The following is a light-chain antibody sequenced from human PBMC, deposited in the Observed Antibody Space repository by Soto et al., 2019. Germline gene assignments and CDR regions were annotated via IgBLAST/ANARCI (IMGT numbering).Light chain of an antibody. CDR2: GAS. J-gene: IGKJ3*01. Sequence: EIVMTQSPATLSVSPGERATLSCRASQSVYNNLAWYQQKPGQAPRLLIYGASTRATGIPARFSGSGSGTEFTLTISRLKYEDFEVYLCQQYNNWTPVTFGPGTKVDIK. CDR3: QQYNNWTPVT. CDR1: QSVYNN. V-gene: IGKV3-15*01.